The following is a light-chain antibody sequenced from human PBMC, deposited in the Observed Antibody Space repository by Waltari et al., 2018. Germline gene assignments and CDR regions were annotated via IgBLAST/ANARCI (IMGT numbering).Light chain of an antibody. J-gene: IGKJ1*01. CDR2: GAS. CDR3: QHYVRLPVT. Sequence: IVLTQSPGTLSLSPGERATLSCRASQSISSFLVWYQQKPGQAPRLLIYGASTRATGIPDRFSGSGSGTDFSLTISRLEPEDFAVYYGQHYVRLPVTFGQGTKVEIK. CDR1: QSISSF. V-gene: IGKV3-20*01.